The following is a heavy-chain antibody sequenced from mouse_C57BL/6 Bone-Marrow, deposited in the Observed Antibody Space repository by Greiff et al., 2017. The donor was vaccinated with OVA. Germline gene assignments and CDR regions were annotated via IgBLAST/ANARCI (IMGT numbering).Heavy chain of an antibody. Sequence: EVHLVESGGSLVQPGESLKLSCESNEYEFPSHDMSWVRKTPEKRLELVAAINSDGGSTYYPDTMERRFIISRDNTKKTLYLQMSSLRSEDTALYYCARPNWDGGDFDYWGQGTTLTVSS. J-gene: IGHJ2*01. CDR1: EYEFPSHD. D-gene: IGHD4-1*02. V-gene: IGHV5-2*01. CDR3: ARPNWDGGDFDY. CDR2: INSDGGST.